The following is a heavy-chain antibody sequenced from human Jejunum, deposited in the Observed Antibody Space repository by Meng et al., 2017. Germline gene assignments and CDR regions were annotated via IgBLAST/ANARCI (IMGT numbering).Heavy chain of an antibody. CDR3: ARPAGYSSDWYKYFPH. D-gene: IGHD6-13*01. CDR2: INHNGSS. V-gene: IGHV4-34*02. J-gene: IGHJ1*01. Sequence: QVRLQQWGAGLLKTSETLSLTCAVYGGSFSGYYWSWVRQSPGKGLEWIAEINHNGSSNYNPSFQSRVTISVDRPRNQFSLKLSSVTAADTGVYYCARPAGYSSDWYKYFPHWGQGTLVTVSS. CDR1: GGSFSGYY.